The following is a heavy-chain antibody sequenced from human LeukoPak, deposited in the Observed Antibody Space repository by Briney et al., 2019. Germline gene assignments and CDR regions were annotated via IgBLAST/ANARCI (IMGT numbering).Heavy chain of an antibody. D-gene: IGHD3-10*01. J-gene: IGHJ4*02. Sequence: ASVKVSCKASGYTFSSHDINWVRQVPGHGLEWLGWMNPNSGNTGYAQKFQGRVTMTRNTSISTAYMELSSLRSEDTAVYYCAYGSGSYHSFDYWGQGTLVTVSS. CDR1: GYTFSSHD. V-gene: IGHV1-8*01. CDR3: AYGSGSYHSFDY. CDR2: MNPNSGNT.